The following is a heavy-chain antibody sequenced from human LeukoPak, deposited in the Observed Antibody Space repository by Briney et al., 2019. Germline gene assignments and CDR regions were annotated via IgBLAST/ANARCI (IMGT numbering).Heavy chain of an antibody. D-gene: IGHD3-22*01. CDR1: GFTFDDYA. V-gene: IGHV3-9*01. CDR2: ISWNSGSI. J-gene: IGHJ4*02. Sequence: GGSLRLSCAASGFTFDDYAMHWVRQAPGKGLEWVSGISWNSGSIGYADSVKGRFTISRDNAKNSLYLQMNSLRAEGTALYYCAKDSTLNYYDSSGYPYYFDYWGQGTLVTVSS. CDR3: AKDSTLNYYDSSGYPYYFDY.